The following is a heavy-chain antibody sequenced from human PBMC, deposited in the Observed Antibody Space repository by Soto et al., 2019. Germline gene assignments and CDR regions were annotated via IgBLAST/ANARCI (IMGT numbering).Heavy chain of an antibody. CDR3: ARAKGLLTVTTSWFAP. CDR1: GGSISSGDYY. CDR2: IYYSGST. D-gene: IGHD4-17*01. Sequence: QVQLQESGPGLVKPSQTLSLTCIVSGGSISSGDYYWSWVRQPPGKGLEWIGYIYYSGSTYYNPSLHSRVTIAADTSRNQFSPKLSSVTAADTAVYYCARAKGLLTVTTSWFAPWGQGTLVTVSS. J-gene: IGHJ5*02. V-gene: IGHV4-30-4*01.